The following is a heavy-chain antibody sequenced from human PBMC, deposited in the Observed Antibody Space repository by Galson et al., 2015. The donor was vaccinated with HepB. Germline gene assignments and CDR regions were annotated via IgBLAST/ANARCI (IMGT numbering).Heavy chain of an antibody. V-gene: IGHV3-7*03. J-gene: IGHJ6*02. CDR1: GFTFGNFW. D-gene: IGHD3-10*01. CDR3: ARRISLVRGIITRPDYYYGMDV. CDR2: INQDGSEK. Sequence: SLRLSCAASGFTFGNFWMNWVRQAPGKGLVWVANINQDGSEKYYVDSLKGRFTISRDNDKNSVYLQMDSLRAEDTAVYYCARRISLVRGIITRPDYYYGMDVWGQGTTVTVAS.